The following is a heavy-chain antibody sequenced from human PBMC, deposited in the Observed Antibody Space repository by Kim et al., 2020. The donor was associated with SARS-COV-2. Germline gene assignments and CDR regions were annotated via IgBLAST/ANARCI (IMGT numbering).Heavy chain of an antibody. J-gene: IGHJ4*02. D-gene: IGHD5-12*01. Sequence: GGSLRLSCAASGFTFSNHAMSWVRQAQGKGLEWVSTISIGGDSTSYADSVKGRFTISRDNSKNTLSLHMNSLRPEDTALYYCAKSGQFDYWVQGILVTVSS. CDR3: AKSGQFDY. CDR2: ISIGGDST. CDR1: GFTFSNHA. V-gene: IGHV3-23*01.